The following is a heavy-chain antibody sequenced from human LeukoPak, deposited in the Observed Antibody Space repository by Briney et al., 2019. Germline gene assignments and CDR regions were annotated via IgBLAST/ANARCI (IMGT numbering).Heavy chain of an antibody. Sequence: PGGSLRLSCAASGFTFSSYNMNWVRQAPGKGLEWISYISFSGTTIYYADSVKGRFTISRDDAKNSLYLQMNSLRAEDTAVYYCASPTILAPNDYWGQGTLVTVSS. CDR3: ASPTILAPNDY. CDR1: GFTFSSYN. J-gene: IGHJ4*02. V-gene: IGHV3-48*01. D-gene: IGHD1-26*01. CDR2: ISFSGTTI.